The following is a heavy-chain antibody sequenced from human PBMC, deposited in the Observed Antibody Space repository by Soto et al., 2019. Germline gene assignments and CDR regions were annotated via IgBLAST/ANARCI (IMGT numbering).Heavy chain of an antibody. Sequence: EVQLLESGGGLVQPGGSLRLSCAASGFTFSSYVMSWVRQAPGKGLEWVSAISGSGGSTSYADSVKGRFTISRDNSKNTLYLQMNSLRAEDTAVYYCAKAGTYSSSREVAYWGQGTLVTVSS. CDR2: ISGSGGST. V-gene: IGHV3-23*01. J-gene: IGHJ4*02. CDR3: AKAGTYSSSREVAY. D-gene: IGHD6-6*01. CDR1: GFTFSSYV.